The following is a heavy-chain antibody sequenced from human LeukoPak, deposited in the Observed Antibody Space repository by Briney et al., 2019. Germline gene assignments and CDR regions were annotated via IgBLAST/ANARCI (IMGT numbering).Heavy chain of an antibody. V-gene: IGHV1-18*01. CDR2: ISAYNGNT. D-gene: IGHD6-19*01. CDR1: GYTFTSYG. Sequence: ASVKVSCKASGYTFTSYGISWARQAPGQGLEWMGWISAYNGNTNYAQKLQGRVTMTTDTSTGPAYMELRSLRSDDTAVYFCARDLGIAVAGTWGYWGQGTLVTVSS. CDR3: ARDLGIAVAGTWGY. J-gene: IGHJ4*02.